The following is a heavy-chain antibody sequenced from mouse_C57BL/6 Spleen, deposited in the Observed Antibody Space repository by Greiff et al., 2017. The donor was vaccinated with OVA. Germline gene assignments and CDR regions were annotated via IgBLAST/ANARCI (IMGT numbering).Heavy chain of an antibody. V-gene: IGHV1-76*01. Sequence: VQLQQSGAELVRPGASVKLSCKASGYTFTDYYINWVKQRPGQGLEWIARIYPGSGNTYYNEKFKGKATLTAEKSSSTAYMQLSSLTSEDSAVYFCAREDYYGREGDYWGQGTSVTVSS. CDR3: AREDYYGREGDY. CDR1: GYTFTDYY. J-gene: IGHJ4*01. CDR2: IYPGSGNT. D-gene: IGHD1-1*01.